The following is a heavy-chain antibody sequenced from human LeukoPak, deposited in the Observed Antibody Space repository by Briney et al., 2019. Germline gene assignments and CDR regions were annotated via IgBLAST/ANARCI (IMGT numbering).Heavy chain of an antibody. CDR1: GITLSNYG. V-gene: IGHV3-23*01. Sequence: GRSLRLSCAVSGITLSNYGMSWVRQAPGKGLEWVAGISDSGGSTNYADSVKGRFTISRDNPKNTLYLQMNSLRAEDTAVYFCAKRGIVIRAVIIVGFHKEAYYFDYWGQGALVTVSS. CDR3: AKRGIVIRAVIIVGFHKEAYYFDY. CDR2: ISDSGGST. D-gene: IGHD3-10*01. J-gene: IGHJ4*02.